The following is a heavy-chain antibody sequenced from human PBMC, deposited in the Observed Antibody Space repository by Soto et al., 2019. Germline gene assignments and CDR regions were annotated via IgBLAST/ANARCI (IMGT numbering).Heavy chain of an antibody. V-gene: IGHV1-69*06. Sequence: SVKFSCKASGGTFSSYAISWVRQAPGQGLEWMGGIIPIFGTANYAQKFQGRVTITADKSTSTAYMELSSLRSEDTAVYYCAREGITGTTSAFDIWGQGTMVTVSS. J-gene: IGHJ3*02. CDR3: AREGITGTTSAFDI. CDR2: IIPIFGTA. D-gene: IGHD1-7*01. CDR1: GGTFSSYA.